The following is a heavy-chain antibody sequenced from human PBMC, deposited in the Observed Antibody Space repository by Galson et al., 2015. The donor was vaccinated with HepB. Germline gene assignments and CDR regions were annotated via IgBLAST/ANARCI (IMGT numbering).Heavy chain of an antibody. V-gene: IGHV1-46*03. CDR2: INPSGGST. J-gene: IGHJ4*02. CDR3: ARGLGCSGGSCFHFDY. Sequence: SVKVSCKASGYTFTSYYMHWVRQAPGQGLEWMGIINPSGGSTSYAQKFQGRVTMTRDTSTSTVYMELCSLRSEDTAVYYCARGLGCSGGSCFHFDYRGQGTLVTVSS. D-gene: IGHD2-15*01. CDR1: GYTFTSYY.